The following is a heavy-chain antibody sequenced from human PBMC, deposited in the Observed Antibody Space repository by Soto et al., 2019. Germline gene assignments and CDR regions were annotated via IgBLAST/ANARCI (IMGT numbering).Heavy chain of an antibody. D-gene: IGHD3-3*01. CDR3: ARDHRAQTETYYDFWSGYSIDAFDI. V-gene: IGHV4-31*03. J-gene: IGHJ3*02. CDR1: GGSISSGGYY. CDR2: TYYSGST. Sequence: PSETLSLTCTVSGGSISSGGYYWSWIRQHPGKGLEWIGYTYYSGSTYYNPSLKSRVTISVDTSKNQFSLKLSSVTAADTAVYYCARDHRAQTETYYDFWSGYSIDAFDIWGQGTMVTVSS.